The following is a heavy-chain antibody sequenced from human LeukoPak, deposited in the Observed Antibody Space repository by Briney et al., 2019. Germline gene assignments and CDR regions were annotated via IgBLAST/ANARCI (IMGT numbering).Heavy chain of an antibody. V-gene: IGHV4-34*01. D-gene: IGHD4-17*01. CDR3: ARMTTGHDY. J-gene: IGHJ4*02. Sequence: PSETLSLTCGVSGTSFSSYYWSWIRQPPGKGLEWIGEVNHSGYTNTSPSLKSRVTISVDTSNNQFSLRLSSVTAADTAVYFCARMTTGHDYWGQGTLVTVSS. CDR1: GTSFSSYY. CDR2: VNHSGYT.